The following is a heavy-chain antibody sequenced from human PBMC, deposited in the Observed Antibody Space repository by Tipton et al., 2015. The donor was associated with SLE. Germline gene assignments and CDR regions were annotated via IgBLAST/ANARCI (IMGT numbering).Heavy chain of an antibody. Sequence: SLRLSCAASGFTFSSYEMNWVRQAPGKGLEWVSYISSSGSTIYYADSVKGRFTISRDNSKNTLYLQMNSLRAEDTAVYYCASNPGYSSGWGYYYYYGMDVWGQGTTVTVSS. CDR1: GFTFSSYE. J-gene: IGHJ6*02. V-gene: IGHV3-48*03. D-gene: IGHD6-19*01. CDR2: ISSSGSTI. CDR3: ASNPGYSSGWGYYYYYGMDV.